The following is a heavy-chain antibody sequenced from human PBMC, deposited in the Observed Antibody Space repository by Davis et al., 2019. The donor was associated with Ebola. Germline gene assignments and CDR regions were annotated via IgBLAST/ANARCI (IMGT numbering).Heavy chain of an antibody. D-gene: IGHD3-16*01. V-gene: IGHV6-1*01. J-gene: IGHJ6*02. CDR2: TYYNSKWYN. Sequence: PSETLSLTCAISGDSVSSGGWNWIRQSPSRGLEWLGRTYYNSKWYNDYAASVKSRISINPDTSKNQLSLQLNSVTPEDAAVYYCVRGWGRSGLDVWGQGTTVTVSS. CDR3: VRGWGRSGLDV. CDR1: GDSVSSGG.